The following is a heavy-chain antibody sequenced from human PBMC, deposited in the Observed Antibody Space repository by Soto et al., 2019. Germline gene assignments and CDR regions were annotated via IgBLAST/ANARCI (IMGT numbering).Heavy chain of an antibody. CDR3: ARRAETNGWNGFGADKYYFDF. J-gene: IGHJ4*02. D-gene: IGHD1-1*01. CDR1: GYTFPSYD. Sequence: QVQLVQSGAEVRKPGASVKVSCEASGYTFPSYDIYWVRQATGQGLEWMGWMNPNTGNSGYAQKFQGRVIMTSDTSISTAHMELSSLRSDDTAVYYCARRAETNGWNGFGADKYYFDFWGQGTLVTVSS. CDR2: MNPNTGNS. V-gene: IGHV1-8*01.